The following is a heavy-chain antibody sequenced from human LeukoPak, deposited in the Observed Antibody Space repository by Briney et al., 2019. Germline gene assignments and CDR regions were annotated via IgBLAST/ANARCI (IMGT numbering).Heavy chain of an antibody. CDR1: GGTFSSYA. V-gene: IGHV1-69*06. D-gene: IGHD3-16*01. CDR3: ARDSARERGLWFDP. Sequence: SVKVSCKASGGTFSSYAISWVRQAPGQGLEWMGGIIPIFGTASYAQKFQDRVTITADKSTSTAYMELSSLRSEDTAVYYCARDSARERGLWFDPWGQGTLVTVSS. CDR2: IIPIFGTA. J-gene: IGHJ5*02.